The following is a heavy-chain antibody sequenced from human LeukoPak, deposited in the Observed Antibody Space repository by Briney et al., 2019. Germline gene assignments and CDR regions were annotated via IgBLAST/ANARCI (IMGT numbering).Heavy chain of an antibody. J-gene: IGHJ6*02. V-gene: IGHV4-59*01. CDR2: IFYTGST. Sequence: KTSETLSLTCSVSGDSISNYYWSWIRQPPGKGLEWIGYIFYTGSTNYNPSLKSRVTISVDTSKNQFSLRLSSVTAADTAVYYCVRGNIVFHYYAMDVWGQGTTVTVSS. CDR1: GDSISNYY. CDR3: VRGNIVFHYYAMDV. D-gene: IGHD5-12*01.